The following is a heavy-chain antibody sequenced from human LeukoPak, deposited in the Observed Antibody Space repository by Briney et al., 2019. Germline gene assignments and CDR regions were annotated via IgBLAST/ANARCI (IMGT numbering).Heavy chain of an antibody. Sequence: SGGSLRLSCSASGFTFSSYAMHWVRQAPGKGLEWVSVIYSGGSTYYADSVKGRFTISRDNSKNTLYLQMNSLRAEDTAVYYCARDLNGDPSFDYWGQGTLVTVSS. D-gene: IGHD4-17*01. CDR2: IYSGGST. CDR1: GFTFSSYA. CDR3: ARDLNGDPSFDY. J-gene: IGHJ4*02. V-gene: IGHV3-53*01.